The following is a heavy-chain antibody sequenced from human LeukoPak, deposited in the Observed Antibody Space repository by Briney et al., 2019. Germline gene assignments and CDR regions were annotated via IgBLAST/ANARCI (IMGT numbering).Heavy chain of an antibody. D-gene: IGHD1-26*01. Sequence: NTSETLSLTCAVYGGSFSGYYWSWIRQPPGKGLEWIGEINHSGSTNYNPSLKSRVTISVDTSKNQFSLKLSSVTAADTAVYYCARLAVGAIDYWGQGTLVTVSS. CDR1: GGSFSGYY. J-gene: IGHJ4*02. CDR2: INHSGST. V-gene: IGHV4-34*01. CDR3: ARLAVGAIDY.